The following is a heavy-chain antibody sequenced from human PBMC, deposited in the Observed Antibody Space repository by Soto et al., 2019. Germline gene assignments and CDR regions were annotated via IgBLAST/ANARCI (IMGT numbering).Heavy chain of an antibody. Sequence: GLEWMGGIIPIFGTANYAQKFQGRVTITADESTSTAYMELSSLRSEDTAVYYCAVSGPLVYGGNEPSSSYYGMDVSGQGTTVTVYS. V-gene: IGHV1-69*19. D-gene: IGHD4-17*01. J-gene: IGHJ6*02. CDR2: IIPIFGTA. CDR3: AVSGPLVYGGNEPSSSYYGMDV.